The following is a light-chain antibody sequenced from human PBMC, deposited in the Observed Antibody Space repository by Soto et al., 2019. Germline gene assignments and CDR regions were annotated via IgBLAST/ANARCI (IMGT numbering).Light chain of an antibody. CDR3: CSYAGSSTSYV. CDR2: EVS. Sequence: QSVLTQPASVSGSPGQSITISCTGTSSDVGSYNLVSWYQQHPGKAPKLMIYEVSKRPSGVSNRFSGSKSGNTASLTISGLQAEDEADYYCCSYAGSSTSYVVGTGTKLTVL. CDR1: SSDVGSYNL. J-gene: IGLJ1*01. V-gene: IGLV2-23*02.